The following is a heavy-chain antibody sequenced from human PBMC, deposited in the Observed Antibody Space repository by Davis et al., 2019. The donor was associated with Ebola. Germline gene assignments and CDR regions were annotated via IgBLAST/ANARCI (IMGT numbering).Heavy chain of an antibody. V-gene: IGHV4-34*01. CDR3: ARGKRNFGVIGYYYGMDV. J-gene: IGHJ6*02. Sequence: PGGSLRLSCAVYGGSFSGYYWSWIRQPPGKGLEWIGEINHSGSTNYNPSLKSRVTISVDTSKNQFSLKLSSVTAADTAVYYCARGKRNFGVIGYYYGMDVWGQGTTVTVSS. CDR2: INHSGST. CDR1: GGSFSGYY. D-gene: IGHD3-10*01.